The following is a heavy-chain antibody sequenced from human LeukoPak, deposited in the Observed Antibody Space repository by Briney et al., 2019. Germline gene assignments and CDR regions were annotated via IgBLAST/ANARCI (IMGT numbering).Heavy chain of an antibody. V-gene: IGHV3-53*01. D-gene: IGHD6-25*01. CDR2: IYAGGST. CDR1: GFTVSSNY. CDR3: ARAQRGDYMDV. J-gene: IGHJ6*03. Sequence: GGSLRLSCAASGFTVSSNYMTWVRQAPGKGLEWVSVIYAGGSTYYADSVKGRFTISRDNSKNALYLLMNNLRAEDTAVYYCARAQRGDYMDVWGKGTTVTISS.